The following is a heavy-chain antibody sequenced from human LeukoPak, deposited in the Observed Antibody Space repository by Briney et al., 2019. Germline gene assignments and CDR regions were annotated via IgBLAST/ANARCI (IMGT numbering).Heavy chain of an antibody. CDR2: INHSGST. CDR3: ARGLEDTAMVRYFDY. J-gene: IGHJ4*02. D-gene: IGHD5-18*01. Sequence: SETLSLTCAIYGGSFSGYYWSWIRQPPGKGLEWIGEINHSGSTNYNPSLKGRGTISVDTSKNQFSLKLSSVTAADSAVYYCARGLEDTAMVRYFDYWGQGTLVTVSS. CDR1: GGSFSGYY. V-gene: IGHV4-34*01.